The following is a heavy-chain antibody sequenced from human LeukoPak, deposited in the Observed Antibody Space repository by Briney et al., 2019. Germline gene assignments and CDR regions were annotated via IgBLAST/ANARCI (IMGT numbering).Heavy chain of an antibody. CDR3: ARGGNCRTTNCLLDP. Sequence: SETLSLTCAVYGGSFTDYYLSWIRQPPGKGLEWHGEINHSGSTNSILSRRRRHTISMDSSKNQFSLKLSSVTAADTAVYYCARGGNCRTTNCLLDPWGQGTLVTVSS. D-gene: IGHD2-2*01. J-gene: IGHJ5*02. CDR2: INHSGST. CDR1: GGSFTDYY. V-gene: IGHV4-34*01.